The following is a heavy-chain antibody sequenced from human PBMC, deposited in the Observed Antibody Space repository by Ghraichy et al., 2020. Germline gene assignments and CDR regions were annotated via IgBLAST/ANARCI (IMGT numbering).Heavy chain of an antibody. J-gene: IGHJ1*01. Sequence: SQTLSLTCAVSVGSFSYYYWTWVRQPPGKGLEWIGEINHSGSPKYNPSLKSRVTISLDTSKKQFSLKLNSVTAADTAVYYCTYGYSTGLDFFQQWGQGTLVTVSS. V-gene: IGHV4-34*01. CDR2: INHSGSP. D-gene: IGHD2-8*02. CDR1: VGSFSYYY. CDR3: TYGYSTGLDFFQQ.